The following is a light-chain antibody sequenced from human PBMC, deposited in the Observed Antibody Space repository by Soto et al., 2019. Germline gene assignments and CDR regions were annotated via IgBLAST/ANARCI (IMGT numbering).Light chain of an antibody. V-gene: IGLV1-40*01. CDR1: CSNIGGGYD. CDR2: GNS. CDR3: QSYDSSLSGYV. Sequence: QSVLTQPPSVSGAPGQRVTISCTGSCSNIGGGYDVHWYQQLPGTAAKLLIYGNSNRPSGVPDRFSGSKSGTSASLAITGLQAEDEADYYCQSYDSSLSGYVFGTGTKVTVL. J-gene: IGLJ1*01.